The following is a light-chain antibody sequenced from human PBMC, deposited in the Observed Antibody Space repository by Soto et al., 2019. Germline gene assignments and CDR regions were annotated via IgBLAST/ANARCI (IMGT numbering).Light chain of an antibody. Sequence: EIVLTQSPGTLSLSPGERATLSCRASQSVNSRFLAWYQQKPGQAPRLLMYGASTRATGIPDRFSGSGSGADSSLTISRLEPEDFAVYYCQQYRSSPPMYTFGQGTKLEIK. CDR3: QQYRSSPPMYT. CDR2: GAS. V-gene: IGKV3-20*01. J-gene: IGKJ2*01. CDR1: QSVNSRF.